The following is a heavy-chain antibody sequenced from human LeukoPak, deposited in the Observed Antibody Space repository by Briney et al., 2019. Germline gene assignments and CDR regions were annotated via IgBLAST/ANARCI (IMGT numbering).Heavy chain of an antibody. CDR2: INHSGST. V-gene: IGHV4-34*01. J-gene: IGHJ4*02. CDR3: AIADYDISTGFQKMLDY. CDR1: GGSFSGYY. D-gene: IGHD3-9*01. Sequence: SETLSLTCAVYGGSFSGYYWSWIRQPPGKGLEWIGEINHSGSTNYNPSLSSRVTISGDKSKHQFSLKLTSMTAADTGVYYCAIADYDISTGFQKMLDYWGQGSLVVVSS.